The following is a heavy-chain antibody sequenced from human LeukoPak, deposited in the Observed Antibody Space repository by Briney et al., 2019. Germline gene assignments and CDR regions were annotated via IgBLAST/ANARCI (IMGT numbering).Heavy chain of an antibody. CDR1: DDSINNYY. V-gene: IGHV4-59*01. CDR2: INYSGTT. J-gene: IGHJ4*02. CDR3: ARGRGPSLFSY. Sequence: SETLSLTCNVSDDSINNYYWSWVRQPPGEGLEWMGYINYSGTTKYNPSLKSRVTISLDTSKNQFSLKLSSVTAADTAVYYCARGRGPSLFSYWSQGTLVTVSS.